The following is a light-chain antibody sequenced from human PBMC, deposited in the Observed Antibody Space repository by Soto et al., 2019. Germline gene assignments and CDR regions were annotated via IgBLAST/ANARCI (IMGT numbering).Light chain of an antibody. CDR1: SRDVGYYDL. Sequence: QSALTQPASVSGSPGQSITISCAGTSRDVGYYDLVSWYQQHPGKAPKLIIFEVTQRPSGISDRFSASKSGFTASLTISGLQPEDEAVYFCCTYAGHVPKFGGGTK. CDR2: EVT. CDR3: CTYAGHVPK. J-gene: IGLJ3*02. V-gene: IGLV2-23*02.